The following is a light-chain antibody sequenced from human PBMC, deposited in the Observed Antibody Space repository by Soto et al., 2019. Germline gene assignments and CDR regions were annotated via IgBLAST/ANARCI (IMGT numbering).Light chain of an antibody. V-gene: IGLV2-23*01. Sequence: QSALTQHASVSGSPGQSITISCTGTSSDVGSYNLVSWYQQHPGKAPKLMISDGSKRPSGVSNRFSGSKSGNTASLTISGLQAEDEADYYCCSYAGSSTYVFGTGTKLTVL. J-gene: IGLJ1*01. CDR1: SSDVGSYNL. CDR2: DGS. CDR3: CSYAGSSTYV.